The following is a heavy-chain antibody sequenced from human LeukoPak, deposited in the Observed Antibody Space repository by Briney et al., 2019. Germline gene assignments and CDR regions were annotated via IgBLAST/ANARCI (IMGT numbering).Heavy chain of an antibody. J-gene: IGHJ4*02. CDR2: IDYTGRTK. Sequence: PGGSLRLSCAGSRFSFSSFEINRVRQTPGKGLEWIANIDYTGRTKYYADPVKGRFTISRDNARNSLYLQMSSLRVEDTAVYYCALLAVASDFDYWGQGARVTVSS. V-gene: IGHV3-48*03. CDR3: ALLAVASDFDY. CDR1: RFSFSSFE. D-gene: IGHD6-19*01.